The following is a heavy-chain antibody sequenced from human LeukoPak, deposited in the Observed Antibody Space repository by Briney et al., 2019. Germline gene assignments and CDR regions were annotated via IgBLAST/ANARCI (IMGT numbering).Heavy chain of an antibody. J-gene: IGHJ4*02. V-gene: IGHV4-34*01. CDR3: ARVYGGFDY. D-gene: IGHD4-23*01. CDR2: INHSGST. Sequence: SETLSLTCAVYGGSFSGYYWSWIRQPPGKGLEWIGEINHSGSTNYNPSLKSRVTISVDTSKNQFSLKLSSVTAAGTAVYYCARVYGGFDYWGQGTLVTVSS. CDR1: GGSFSGYY.